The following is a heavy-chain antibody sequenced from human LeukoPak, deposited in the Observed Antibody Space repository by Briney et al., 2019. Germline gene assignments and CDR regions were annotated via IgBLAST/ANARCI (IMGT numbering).Heavy chain of an antibody. CDR3: AKDTPLCYFDY. D-gene: IGHD3-16*01. V-gene: IGHV3-30*18. Sequence: GRSLRLSCAASGFTFSNYGIHWVRQAPGKGLEWVAVISYDGSNKYYTDSVKGRFTISRDNSKNTLYLQMNSLRAEDTAVYYCAKDTPLCYFDYWGQGTLVTVSS. CDR1: GFTFSNYG. CDR2: ISYDGSNK. J-gene: IGHJ4*02.